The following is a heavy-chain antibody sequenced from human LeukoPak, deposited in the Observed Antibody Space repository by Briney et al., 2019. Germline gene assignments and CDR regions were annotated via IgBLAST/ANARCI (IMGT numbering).Heavy chain of an antibody. D-gene: IGHD3-10*01. V-gene: IGHV4-34*01. J-gene: IGHJ5*02. CDR2: INHSGST. CDR3: ARGLGFGEFSRWFDP. Sequence: SETLSLTCAVYGGSFSGYYWSWIRQPPGKGLEWIGEINHSGSTNYNPSLKSRVTISVETSKNQFSLKLSSVTAADTAVYYCARGLGFGEFSRWFDPWGQGTLVTVSS. CDR1: GGSFSGYY.